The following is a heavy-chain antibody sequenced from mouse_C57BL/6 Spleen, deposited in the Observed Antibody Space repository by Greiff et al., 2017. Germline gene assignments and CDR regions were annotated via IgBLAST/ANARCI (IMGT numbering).Heavy chain of an antibody. CDR3: ARRDYYGRYAMDY. D-gene: IGHD1-1*01. Sequence: VQLKQSGPELVKPGASVKISCKASGYSFTGYYMNWVKQSPEKSLEWIGEINPSTGGTTYNQKFKAKATLTVDKSSSTAYMQLKSLTSEDSAVYYCARRDYYGRYAMDYWGQGTSVTVSS. J-gene: IGHJ4*01. CDR1: GYSFTGYY. CDR2: INPSTGGT. V-gene: IGHV1-42*01.